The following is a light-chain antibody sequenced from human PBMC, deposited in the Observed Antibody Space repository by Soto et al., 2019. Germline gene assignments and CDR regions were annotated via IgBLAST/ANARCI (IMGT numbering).Light chain of an antibody. CDR1: DSNIGKNA. CDR2: YDD. CDR3: AAWDDSLNGWV. Sequence: QSVLTQPPSVSAARRQRVTISCSGSDSNIGKNAVNWYQQFPGKAPKLLIYYDDLLPSGVSDRFSGSRSGTSASLAISVLQSGDEADYYCAAWDDSLNGWVFGGGTKLTVL. J-gene: IGLJ3*02. V-gene: IGLV1-36*01.